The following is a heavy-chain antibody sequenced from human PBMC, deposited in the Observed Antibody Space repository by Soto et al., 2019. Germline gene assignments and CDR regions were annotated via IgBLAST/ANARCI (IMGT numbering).Heavy chain of an antibody. D-gene: IGHD4-17*01. CDR1: GFTVSSNY. J-gene: IGHJ5*02. V-gene: IGHV3-66*04. CDR3: ARLPWADYGGIFDP. Sequence: PGGSLRLSCAASGFTVSSNYMSWVRQAPGKGLEWVSVIYSGGSAYYADSVKGRFTISVDTSKNQFSLKLSSVTAADTAVYYCARLPWADYGGIFDPWGQGTLVTVSS. CDR2: IYSGGSA.